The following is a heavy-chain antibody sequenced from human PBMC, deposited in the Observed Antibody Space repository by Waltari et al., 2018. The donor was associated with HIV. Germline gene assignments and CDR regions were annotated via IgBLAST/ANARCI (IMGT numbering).Heavy chain of an antibody. CDR2: IIPMFGTV. D-gene: IGHD2-15*01. Sequence: QVQLVQSGAEVKKPESSVKVSCKASGGTFGSYTITWVRQAPGQGPEWMGGIIPMFGTVTDAQKCQCRVTMTADKSTSTVYLELGSLRSEDTAVYYCARGGCSGGTCYSKSFDLWGQGTMVTVSS. J-gene: IGHJ3*01. CDR1: GGTFGSYT. CDR3: ARGGCSGGTCYSKSFDL. V-gene: IGHV1-69*06.